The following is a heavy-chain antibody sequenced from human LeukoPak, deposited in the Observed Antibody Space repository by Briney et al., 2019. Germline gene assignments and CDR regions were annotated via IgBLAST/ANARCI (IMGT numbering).Heavy chain of an antibody. Sequence: GASVKVSCKASGYTFTSYYTHWVRQAPGQGLEWMGIINPSGGSTSYAQKFQGRVTMTRDTSTSTVYMELSSLRSEDTAVYYCARASAYSGYSYGPQEDFDYWGQGTLVTVSS. CDR3: ARASAYSGYSYGPQEDFDY. CDR2: INPSGGST. CDR1: GYTFTSYY. J-gene: IGHJ4*02. V-gene: IGHV1-46*01. D-gene: IGHD5-18*01.